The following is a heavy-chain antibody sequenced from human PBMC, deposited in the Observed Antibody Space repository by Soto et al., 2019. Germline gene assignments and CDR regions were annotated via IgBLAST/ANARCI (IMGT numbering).Heavy chain of an antibody. CDR3: ARGPEVTTVFYYYYMDV. CDR1: GGSISSGGYY. V-gene: IGHV4-31*03. D-gene: IGHD4-4*01. Sequence: QVQLQESGPGLVKPSQTLSLTCTVSGGSISSGGYYWSWIRQHPGKGLEWIGYIYYSGSTYYNPSLKSRVTISVDTSKNQFSLKLSSVTAADTAVYYCARGPEVTTVFYYYYMDVWGKGTTVTVSS. J-gene: IGHJ6*03. CDR2: IYYSGST.